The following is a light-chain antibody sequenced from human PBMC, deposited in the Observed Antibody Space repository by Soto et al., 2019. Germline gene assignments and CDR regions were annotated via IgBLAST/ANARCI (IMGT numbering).Light chain of an antibody. V-gene: IGLV2-8*01. J-gene: IGLJ1*01. CDR3: NSYAGSTIYV. CDR2: EVT. CDR1: SSDVGGYNY. Sequence: QSVLTQPPSASGSPGQSVTISCTGTSSDVGGYNYVSWYQQRPGKAPQLILYEVTKRPSGVPGRFSGSKSGNTASLTVSGLQAEDEADYYCNSYAGSTIYVFGTGTKLTVL.